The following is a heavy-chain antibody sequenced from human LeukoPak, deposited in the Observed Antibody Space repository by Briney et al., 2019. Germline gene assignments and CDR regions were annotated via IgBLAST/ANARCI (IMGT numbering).Heavy chain of an antibody. D-gene: IGHD2-15*01. V-gene: IGHV4-59*01. CDR3: ARGGNCSGGSCYSDRGWFDP. Sequence: PSETLSLTCAVYGGSFSGYYWSWIRQPPGKGLEWIGYIYYGGSTNYNPSLKSRVTISVDTSKNQFSLKLSSVTAADTAVYYCARGGNCSGGSCYSDRGWFDPWGLGTLVTVSS. CDR2: IYYGGST. J-gene: IGHJ5*02. CDR1: GGSFSGYY.